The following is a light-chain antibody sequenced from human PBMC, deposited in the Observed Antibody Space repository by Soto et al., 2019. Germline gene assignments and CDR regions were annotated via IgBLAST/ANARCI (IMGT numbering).Light chain of an antibody. V-gene: IGKV3-15*01. CDR1: QSVSSN. J-gene: IGKJ1*01. CDR2: GAS. Sequence: EIVMTQSPATLSVSPGERATLSCRASQSVSSNLAWYQQKPGQAPRLLIYGASTRATGIPARFSGSGSGTEFTLTISSLQCEDFAVYYCQQYNNWPTTFGQGTKVDIK. CDR3: QQYNNWPTT.